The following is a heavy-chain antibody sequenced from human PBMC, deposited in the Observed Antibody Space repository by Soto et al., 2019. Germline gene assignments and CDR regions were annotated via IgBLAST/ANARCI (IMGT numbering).Heavy chain of an antibody. CDR1: GGSVSGYY. J-gene: IGHJ4*02. V-gene: IGHV4-34*01. D-gene: IGHD2-2*01. CDR2: INHSGST. Sequence: PSETLSLSCGVYGGSVSGYYGSWIRQPPGKGLEWIGEINHSGSTNYNPSLKSRVTISVDTSKNQFSLKLSSVTAADTAVYYCARDPTSHCLDYWGQGTLVTVSS. CDR3: ARDPTSHCLDY.